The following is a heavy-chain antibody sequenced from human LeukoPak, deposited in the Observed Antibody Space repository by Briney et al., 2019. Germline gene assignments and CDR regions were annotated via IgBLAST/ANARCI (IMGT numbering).Heavy chain of an antibody. Sequence: GSSVKGSCTASGGTFSSYAISWVRQAPGQGLEWMGRIIPIFGIANYAQKFQGRVTITADKSTSTAYMELSSLRSEDTAVYYCAREGVPGKGYYDSSGYTPDVDYWGQGTLVTVSS. CDR3: AREGVPGKGYYDSSGYTPDVDY. D-gene: IGHD3-22*01. CDR1: GGTFSSYA. V-gene: IGHV1-69*04. J-gene: IGHJ4*02. CDR2: IIPIFGIA.